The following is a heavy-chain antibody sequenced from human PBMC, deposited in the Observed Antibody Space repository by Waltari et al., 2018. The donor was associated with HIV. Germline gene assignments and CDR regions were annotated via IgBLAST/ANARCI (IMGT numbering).Heavy chain of an antibody. V-gene: IGHV4-61*02. CDR3: ARDYGDYGMDV. CDR1: GGSIICGLYR. J-gene: IGHJ6*02. Sequence: QVQLHESGPGLVKHSQTLSLTCTASGGSIICGLYRWSWRRQSAGKGLAWIGRRFSSRTTNYNPSRGSRVVISVDRSKNQLSRTLTSVTGADTAVYFCARDYGDYGMDVWGQGTTVTVSS. CDR2: RFSSRTT. D-gene: IGHD3-10*01.